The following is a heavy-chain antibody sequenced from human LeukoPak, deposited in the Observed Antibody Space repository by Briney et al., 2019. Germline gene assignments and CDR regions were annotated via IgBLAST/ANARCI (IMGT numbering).Heavy chain of an antibody. J-gene: IGHJ4*02. D-gene: IGHD6-13*01. CDR2: ISWNSGGI. CDR1: GFTFDDYA. V-gene: IGHV3-9*01. CDR3: AKDDSGVAAAGFFDY. Sequence: GGSLRLSCAASGFTFDDYAMPWVRQAPGKGLEWVSGISWNSGGIGYADSVKGRFTISRDNAKNSLYLQMNSLRAEDTALYYCAKDDSGVAAAGFFDYWGQGTLVTVSS.